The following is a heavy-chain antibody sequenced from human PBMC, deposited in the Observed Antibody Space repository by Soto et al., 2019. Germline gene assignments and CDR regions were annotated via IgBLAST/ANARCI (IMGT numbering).Heavy chain of an antibody. CDR1: GGSFSGYY. CDR3: ARGRGYYYDNSGYYYDNLFDP. J-gene: IGHJ5*02. CDR2: INHSGST. D-gene: IGHD3-22*01. V-gene: IGHV4-34*01. Sequence: PSGTLSLTCAVYGGSFSGYYWCWIRQPPGKGLEWIGEINHSGSTNYNPSLKSRVTISVDTSKNQFSLKLSSVTAADTAVYYCARGRGYYYDNSGYYYDNLFDPRAQRTPVPVSS.